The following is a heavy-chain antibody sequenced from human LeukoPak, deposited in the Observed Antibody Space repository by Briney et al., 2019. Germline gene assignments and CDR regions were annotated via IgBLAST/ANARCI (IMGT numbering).Heavy chain of an antibody. V-gene: IGHV1-69*06. CDR3: SEGGGDDILTGYYRHYYYGMDV. CDR1: GGTFSNYA. Sequence: GASVKVSFKASGGTFSNYAISWVRQAPGQGLEWMGGIIPIFGTANYPQKFQGRVTITADKSTRTAYMELSSLRSEDRGVFYCSEGGGDDILTGYYRHYYYGMDVWGKGTTVTVSS. J-gene: IGHJ6*04. D-gene: IGHD3-9*01. CDR2: IIPIFGTA.